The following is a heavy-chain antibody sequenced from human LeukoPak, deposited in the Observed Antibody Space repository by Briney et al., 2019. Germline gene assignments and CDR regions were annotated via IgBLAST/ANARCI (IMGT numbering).Heavy chain of an antibody. CDR2: IYPGASDT. CDR3: ASTIVRGITVQSDY. D-gene: IGHD1-26*01. J-gene: IGHJ4*02. V-gene: IGHV5-51*01. CDR1: GYNFTNYW. Sequence: GESLKISCKGSGYNFTNYWIGWVRQMPGKGLDWMGIIYPGASDTRYSPSFQGQVIISADKSISIAYLQWSSLKASDTAIYYCASTIVRGITVQSDYWGQGTPVTVST.